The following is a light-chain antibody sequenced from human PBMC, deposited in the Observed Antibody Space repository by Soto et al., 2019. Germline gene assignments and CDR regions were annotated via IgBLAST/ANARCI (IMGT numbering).Light chain of an antibody. V-gene: IGKV3-15*01. Sequence: EIVMTQSPATLSVSPGERATLSCRASQSVSSNLAWYQQKPGQAPRLLIYGASTRATGIPARFNGSGSGTEFTLTISSLQSEDFAVYYCQQYNNWPWTFGQGTKV. CDR2: GAS. J-gene: IGKJ1*01. CDR1: QSVSSN. CDR3: QQYNNWPWT.